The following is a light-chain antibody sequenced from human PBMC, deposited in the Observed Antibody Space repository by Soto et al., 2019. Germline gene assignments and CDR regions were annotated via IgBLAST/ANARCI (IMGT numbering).Light chain of an antibody. V-gene: IGLV2-14*01. CDR1: SSDVGGYNY. Sequence: QSVLTQPASVSGSPGQSITISCTGTSSDVGGYNYVSWYQQHPGKAPKLMIYEVSNRPSGVPDRFSGSKSGASAALVITGLRADDEADYYCQSYDNNVSGWVFGGGTKVTVL. CDR2: EVS. CDR3: QSYDNNVSGWV. J-gene: IGLJ3*02.